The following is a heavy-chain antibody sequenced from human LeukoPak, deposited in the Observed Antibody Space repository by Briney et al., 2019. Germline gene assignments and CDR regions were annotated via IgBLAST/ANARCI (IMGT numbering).Heavy chain of an antibody. Sequence: GGSLRLSCAASGFTLSSYAMSWVRQAPEKGLEWVSFISSSSSTLYYADSVKGRFTLSRDNAKNSLSLQMNSLRAEDSAVYYCAREWSSSSGKAFDYWGQGTLVTVSS. D-gene: IGHD6-6*01. CDR2: ISSSSSTL. CDR1: GFTLSSYA. CDR3: AREWSSSSGKAFDY. J-gene: IGHJ4*02. V-gene: IGHV3-48*04.